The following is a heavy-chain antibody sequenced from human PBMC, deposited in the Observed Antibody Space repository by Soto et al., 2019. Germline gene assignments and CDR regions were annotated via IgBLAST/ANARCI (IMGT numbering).Heavy chain of an antibody. Sequence: QVQLQESGPGLVKSSQTLSLTCTVSGGSISSGGYHWNWIRQHPGKGLEWIGNIYYSGSTYYNPSLKSRVTISIDTSKNQFSLKLSSVTAADTAVYYCARAVWPYYFDYWGQGTLVTVSS. J-gene: IGHJ4*02. CDR3: ARAVWPYYFDY. CDR2: IYYSGST. D-gene: IGHD2-21*01. V-gene: IGHV4-31*03. CDR1: GGSISSGGYH.